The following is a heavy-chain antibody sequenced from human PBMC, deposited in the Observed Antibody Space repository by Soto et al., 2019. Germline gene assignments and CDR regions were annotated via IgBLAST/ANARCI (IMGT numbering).Heavy chain of an antibody. CDR1: GFTFSSYS. J-gene: IGHJ4*02. D-gene: IGHD3-3*01. Sequence: GGSLRLSCAASGFTFSSYSMNWVRQAPGKGLEWVSSISSSSSYIYYADSVKGRFTISRDNAKNSLHLQMNSLRAEDTAVYYCARDRMSYDFWSGYLDYWGQGTLVTVSS. CDR3: ARDRMSYDFWSGYLDY. CDR2: ISSSSSYI. V-gene: IGHV3-21*01.